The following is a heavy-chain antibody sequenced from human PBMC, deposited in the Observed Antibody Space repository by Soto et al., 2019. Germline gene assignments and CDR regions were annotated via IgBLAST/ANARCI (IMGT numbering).Heavy chain of an antibody. Sequence: GGSLRLSCAASGFTFSSYGMHWVRQAPGKGLEWVAVISYDGSNKYYADSVKGRFTISRDNSKNTLYLQMNSLRAEDTAVYYCANGAGLMEQLVLDYWGQGTLVTVSS. CDR3: ANGAGLMEQLVLDY. CDR2: ISYDGSNK. CDR1: GFTFSSYG. V-gene: IGHV3-30*18. D-gene: IGHD6-13*01. J-gene: IGHJ4*02.